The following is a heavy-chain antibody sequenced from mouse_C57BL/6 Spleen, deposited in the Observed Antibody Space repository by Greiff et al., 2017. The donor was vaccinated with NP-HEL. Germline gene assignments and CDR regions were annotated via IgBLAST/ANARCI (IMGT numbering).Heavy chain of an antibody. V-gene: IGHV3-6*01. CDR2: ISYDGSN. CDR1: GYSITSGYY. J-gene: IGHJ4*01. CDR3: ASYSNYPYYAMDY. D-gene: IGHD2-5*01. Sequence: EVKLQESGPGLVKPSQSLSLTCSVTGYSITSGYYWNWIRQFPGNKLEWMGYISYDGSNNYNPSLKNRISITRDTSKNQFLLKLNSVTTEDTATYYCASYSNYPYYAMDYWGQGTSVTVSS.